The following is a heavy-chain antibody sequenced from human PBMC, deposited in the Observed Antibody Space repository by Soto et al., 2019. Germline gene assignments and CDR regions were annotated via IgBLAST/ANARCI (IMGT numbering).Heavy chain of an antibody. J-gene: IGHJ6*02. V-gene: IGHV3-33*01. CDR2: IWYDGSNK. CDR1: GFTFSSYG. CDR3: ARDLVYYGSGSVPSMDV. Sequence: GGSLRLSCAASGFTFSSYGMHWVRQAPGKGLEWVAVIWYDGSNKYYADSVKGRFTISRDNSKNTLYLQMNSLRAEDTAVYYCARDLVYYGSGSVPSMDVWGQGTTVTVPS. D-gene: IGHD3-10*01.